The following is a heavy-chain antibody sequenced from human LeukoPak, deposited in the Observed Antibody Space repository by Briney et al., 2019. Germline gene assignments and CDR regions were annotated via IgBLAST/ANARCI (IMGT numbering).Heavy chain of an antibody. J-gene: IGHJ4*02. CDR1: GGSISSYY. Sequence: SETLSLTCTVSGGSISSYYRSWIRQPPGKGLEWIGYIYYSGSTNYNPSLKSRVTISVDTSKNQFSLKLSSVTAADTAVYYCARETYYYDSSGYYPTLYYFDYWGQGTLVTVSS. V-gene: IGHV4-59*01. CDR3: ARETYYYDSSGYYPTLYYFDY. D-gene: IGHD3-22*01. CDR2: IYYSGST.